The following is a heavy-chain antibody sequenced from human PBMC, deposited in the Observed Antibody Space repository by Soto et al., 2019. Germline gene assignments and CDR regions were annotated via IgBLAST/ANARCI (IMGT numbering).Heavy chain of an antibody. CDR2: ISYAGDYK. Sequence: QVHLVESGGGVVQPGGSLRLSCAASGFNFRGFTMHWVRQAPDKGLEWLSVISYAGDYKNYADSVRGRISISRDNSKNTLFLQMNSLRPDDTAVYFCAREPGGYSGSAKHFDYWGQGSLVIVSS. V-gene: IGHV3-30-3*01. J-gene: IGHJ4*02. CDR3: AREPGGYSGSAKHFDY. CDR1: GFNFRGFT. D-gene: IGHD6-25*01.